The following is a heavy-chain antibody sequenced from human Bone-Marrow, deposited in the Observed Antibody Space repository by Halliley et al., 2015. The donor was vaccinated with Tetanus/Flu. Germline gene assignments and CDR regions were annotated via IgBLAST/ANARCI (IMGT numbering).Heavy chain of an antibody. CDR2: IDPSDSYI. CDR3: ARHGAGYNEGFYFYAMDV. J-gene: IGHJ6*02. Sequence: VQLVQSGAEVKKPGESLRISCEGSGYGFTNYWITWVRQMPGKGLEWMGRIDPSDSYINYSPSFQGRVTFSVDMSTNSAYLQWSSLKASDTATYYCARHGAGYNEGFYFYAMDVWGQGTTVTVSS. CDR1: GYGFTNYW. V-gene: IGHV5-10-1*01. D-gene: IGHD1-1*01.